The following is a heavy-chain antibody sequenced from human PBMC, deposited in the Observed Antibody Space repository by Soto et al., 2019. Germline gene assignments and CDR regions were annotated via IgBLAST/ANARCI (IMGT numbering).Heavy chain of an antibody. Sequence: AGGSLRLSCAASGFSLSNYWMHWVRQAPGKGLVWVSRINIGGSTTTYADSVKGRFTISRDNAKNTLYLQMNSLRDEDTAVYYCVRIRRGDGYTFGYWGQGTLVTVSS. D-gene: IGHD5-12*01. V-gene: IGHV3-74*01. CDR1: GFSLSNYW. CDR2: INIGGSTT. J-gene: IGHJ4*02. CDR3: VRIRRGDGYTFGY.